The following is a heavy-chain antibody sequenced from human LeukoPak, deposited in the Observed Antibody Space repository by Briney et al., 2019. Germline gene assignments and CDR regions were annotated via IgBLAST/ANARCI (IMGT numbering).Heavy chain of an antibody. CDR2: IFYSGSP. Sequence: SETLSLTCSVSGASISSDNYHWGWIRQTPGKGLEWIGSIFYSGSPYYNPSLKSRAAISIEVSKNQFSLDLTSVTAADTAVYYCARLSVIVGAALEYYYYYMDVWGQGTTVTVSS. CDR3: ARLSVIVGAALEYYYYYMDV. CDR1: GASISSDNYH. D-gene: IGHD1-26*01. V-gene: IGHV4-39*07. J-gene: IGHJ6*03.